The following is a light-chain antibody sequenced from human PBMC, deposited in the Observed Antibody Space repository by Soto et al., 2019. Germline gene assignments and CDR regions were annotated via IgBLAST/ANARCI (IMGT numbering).Light chain of an antibody. J-gene: IGKJ4*01. Sequence: EIVLTQSPATLSFSPGERATLSCRASQSVNYNLAWYQQKPGQAPRLLIYSASTRATGTPARFSGSGSGTEFTLTISRLQSEDFAVYYCHQYNNWPPLTFGGGTKV. CDR2: SAS. CDR3: HQYNNWPPLT. CDR1: QSVNYN. V-gene: IGKV3D-15*01.